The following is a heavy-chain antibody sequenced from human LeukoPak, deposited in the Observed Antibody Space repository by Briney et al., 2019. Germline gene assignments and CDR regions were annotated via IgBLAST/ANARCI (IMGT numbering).Heavy chain of an antibody. CDR3: AKEGDCSSTSCYYGAGEGAFDI. CDR1: GFTFSSYA. J-gene: IGHJ3*02. Sequence: QSGGSLRLSCAASGFTFSSYAMSWVRQAPGKGLVWVSRINSDGSSTSYADSVKGRFTISRDNAKNTLYLQMNSLRAEDTAVYYCAKEGDCSSTSCYYGAGEGAFDIWGQGTMVTVSS. CDR2: INSDGSST. V-gene: IGHV3-74*01. D-gene: IGHD2-2*01.